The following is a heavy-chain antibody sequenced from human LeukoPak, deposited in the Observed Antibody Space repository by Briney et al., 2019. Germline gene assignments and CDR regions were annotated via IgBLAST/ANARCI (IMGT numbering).Heavy chain of an antibody. CDR2: INYRGST. Sequence: SSETLSLTCSVSGGSISVSYWTWIRQPPGEGLEWIGYINYRGSTNYNPSRKSRVTISVDTSKNQFSLKRTSFNAAATACDYCARRHCSGGSCYVDNWGQGTLVTVSS. CDR1: GGSISVSY. J-gene: IGHJ4*02. D-gene: IGHD2-15*01. V-gene: IGHV4-59*01. CDR3: ARRHCSGGSCYVDN.